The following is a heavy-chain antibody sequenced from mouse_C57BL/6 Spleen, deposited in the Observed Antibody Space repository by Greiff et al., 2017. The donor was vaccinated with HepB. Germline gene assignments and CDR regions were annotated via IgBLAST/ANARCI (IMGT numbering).Heavy chain of an antibody. CDR1: GYTFTDYE. CDR2: IDPETGGT. Sequence: VQLQQSGAELVRPGASVTLSCKASGYTFTDYEMHWVKQTPVHGLEWIGAIDPETGGTAYNQKFKGKAILTADKSSSTAYMELRSLTSEDSAVYYCTSPYYYGSGFDYWGQGTTLTVSS. J-gene: IGHJ2*01. V-gene: IGHV1-15*01. CDR3: TSPYYYGSGFDY. D-gene: IGHD1-1*01.